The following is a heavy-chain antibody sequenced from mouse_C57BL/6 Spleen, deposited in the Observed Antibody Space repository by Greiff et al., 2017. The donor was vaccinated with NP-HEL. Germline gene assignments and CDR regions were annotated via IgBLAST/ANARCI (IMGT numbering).Heavy chain of an antibody. CDR2: IDPSDSYT. J-gene: IGHJ4*01. CDR3: ARLVATDYAMDY. Sequence: QVQLKQPGAELVMPGASVKLSCKASGYTFTSYWMHWVKQRPGQGLEWIGEIDPSDSYTNYNQKFKGKSTLTVDKSSSTAYMQLSSLTSEDSAVYYCARLVATDYAMDYWGQGTSVTVSS. V-gene: IGHV1-69*01. CDR1: GYTFTSYW. D-gene: IGHD1-1*01.